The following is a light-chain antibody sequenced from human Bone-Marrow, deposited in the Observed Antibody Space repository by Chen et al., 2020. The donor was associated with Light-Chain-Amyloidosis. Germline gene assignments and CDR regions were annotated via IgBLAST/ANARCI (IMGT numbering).Light chain of an antibody. Sequence: SYVPTQQPSVPVAQGQTATIACGGNNIGSTSVHWYQQTPGQAPLLVVYVDSDRPSGIPERLSGSNSGNTATLTISRVEAGDEADYYCQVWDRSSDRPVFGGGTKLTVL. CDR1: NIGSTS. CDR3: QVWDRSSDRPV. V-gene: IGLV3-21*02. J-gene: IGLJ3*02. CDR2: VDS.